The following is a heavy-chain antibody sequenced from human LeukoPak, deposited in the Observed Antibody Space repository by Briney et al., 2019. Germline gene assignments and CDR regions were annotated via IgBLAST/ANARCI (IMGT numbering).Heavy chain of an antibody. J-gene: IGHJ4*02. CDR1: GFIFNTYG. Sequence: GGSLRLSCAASGFIFNTYGMSWVRQAPGKGLEWVSGMSGSGGSTYYADSVKGRFTISRDNSKKTLYMQMNSLRAEDTAVYYCARDGRYYYDSSGYFVGYWGQGTLVTVSS. CDR2: MSGSGGST. CDR3: ARDGRYYYDSSGYFVGY. V-gene: IGHV3-23*01. D-gene: IGHD3-22*01.